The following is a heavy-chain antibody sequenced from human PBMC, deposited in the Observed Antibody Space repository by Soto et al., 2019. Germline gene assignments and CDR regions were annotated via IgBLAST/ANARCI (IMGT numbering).Heavy chain of an antibody. CDR1: NFPIISNS. D-gene: IGHD3-22*01. V-gene: IGHV4-59*08. Sequence: PSEVLTAMSSKSNFPIISNSWSIIRQPPGLGFEWIGYIYYAGTTTYNPSLQSRVSISVDTSKNDVSLKLTSVTAADTAVYFCARLGAYYQAMDSWGQGTLVTVSS. CDR3: ARLGAYYQAMDS. CDR2: IYYAGTT. J-gene: IGHJ1*01.